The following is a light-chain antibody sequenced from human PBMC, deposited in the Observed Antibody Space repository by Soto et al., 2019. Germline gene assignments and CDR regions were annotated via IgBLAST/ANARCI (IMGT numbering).Light chain of an antibody. V-gene: IGLV1-44*01. CDR2: SNN. CDR1: RSNIGSNT. CDR3: AAWDDSLNGLV. J-gene: IGLJ2*01. Sequence: SVLTQPPSASGTPGQRVTISCPGSRSNIGSNTVNWYQQLPGTAPKLLIYSNNQRPSGVPDRFSGSKSGTSASLAISGLQSEDEADYYCAAWDDSLNGLVFGGGTKLTVL.